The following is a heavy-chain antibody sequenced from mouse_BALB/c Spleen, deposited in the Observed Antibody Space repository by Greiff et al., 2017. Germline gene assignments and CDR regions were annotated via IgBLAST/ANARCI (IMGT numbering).Heavy chain of an antibody. CDR2: IYPGNSDT. J-gene: IGHJ4*01. CDR1: GYTFTSYW. D-gene: IGHD6-1*01. V-gene: IGHV1-5*01. Sequence: EVQLQQSGTVLARPGASVKMSCKASGYTFTSYWMPWVKQRPGQGLEWIGAIYPGNSDTSYNQKFKGKAKLTAVTSTSTAYMELSSLTNEDSAVYYSTREASYYAMDYWGQGTSVTVSS. CDR3: TREASYYAMDY.